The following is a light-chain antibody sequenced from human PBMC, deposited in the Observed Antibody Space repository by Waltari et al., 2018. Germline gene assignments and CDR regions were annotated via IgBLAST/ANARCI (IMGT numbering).Light chain of an antibody. J-gene: IGLJ1*01. CDR3: SSYTSSSTYV. CDR1: SSDVGGYNY. CDR2: EFS. Sequence: QSALTQPASVSGSPGQSITISCTGTSSDVGGYNYVSWYQHHPGKAPKLMIYEFSNRPSGVPNRFSGSKSGNTASLTISGLQAEDEAHYYCSSYTSSSTYVFGTGTKVTVL. V-gene: IGLV2-14*01.